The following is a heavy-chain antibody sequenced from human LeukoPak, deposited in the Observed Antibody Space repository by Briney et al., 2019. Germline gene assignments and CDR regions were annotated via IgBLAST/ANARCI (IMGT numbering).Heavy chain of an antibody. CDR2: IYYTGST. D-gene: IGHD3-9*01. Sequence: SETLSLTCTVSSGSISSSSDYWGWIRQPPGKGLEWIGSIYYTGSTYYNPSLESRVTISVDTSKNQFALKLSSVTAADTAVYYCARERLTGYFRAPYAMDVWGKGTTVTISS. V-gene: IGHV4-39*06. J-gene: IGHJ6*04. CDR1: SGSISSSSDY. CDR3: ARERLTGYFRAPYAMDV.